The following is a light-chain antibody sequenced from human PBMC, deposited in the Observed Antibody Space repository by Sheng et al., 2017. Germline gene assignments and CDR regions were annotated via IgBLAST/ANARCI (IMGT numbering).Light chain of an antibody. Sequence: ETVMTQSPATLSVSAGERATLSCRASQSVSSNLAWYQQKPGQAPRLLIYGASTRATGIPARFSGSGSGTEFTLTIRSLQSEDFAVYYCQQYYNWPRTFGQGTKVEYK. CDR2: GAS. CDR3: QQYYNWPRT. J-gene: IGKJ1*01. CDR1: QSVSSN. V-gene: IGKV3-15*01.